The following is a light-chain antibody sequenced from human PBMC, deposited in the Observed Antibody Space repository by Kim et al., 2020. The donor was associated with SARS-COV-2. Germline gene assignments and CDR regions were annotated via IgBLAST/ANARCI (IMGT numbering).Light chain of an antibody. V-gene: IGKV3-11*01. CDR1: QSVSSY. Sequence: EIVLTQSPVTLSLSPGERATLSCRASQSVSSYLAWYQHKPGLAPRLLIYDASNRATGIPARFSGSGSGTDFTLTISSLEPEDFAVYYCQQRSNWPTFGQGTKLEI. J-gene: IGKJ2*01. CDR2: DAS. CDR3: QQRSNWPT.